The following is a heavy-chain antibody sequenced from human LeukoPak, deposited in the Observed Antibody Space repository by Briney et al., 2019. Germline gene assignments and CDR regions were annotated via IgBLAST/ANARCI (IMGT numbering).Heavy chain of an antibody. D-gene: IGHD5-12*01. CDR3: ARTAEWLRPSFDY. CDR1: GFTFSSYS. V-gene: IGHV3-21*01. Sequence: GGSLRLYCAASGFTFSSYSMNWVRQAPGKGLEWVSSISSSSSYIYYADSVKGRFTISRDNAKNSLYLQMNSLRAEDTAVYYCARTAEWLRPSFDYWGQGTLVTVSS. J-gene: IGHJ4*02. CDR2: ISSSSSYI.